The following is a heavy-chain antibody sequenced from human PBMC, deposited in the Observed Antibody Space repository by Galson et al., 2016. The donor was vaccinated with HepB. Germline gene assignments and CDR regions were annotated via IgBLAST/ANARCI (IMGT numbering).Heavy chain of an antibody. CDR2: FYYSGNT. CDR3: ARGVANPTPDY. CDR1: GGSISSSSYY. Sequence: SETLSLTCTVSGGSISSSSYYWGWIRQPPGKGLEWIGSFYYSGNTYYNPSLKNRVTISADTSKNQFSLKLSSVTAADTAIYYCARGVANPTPDYWGQGTMVTVSS. J-gene: IGHJ3*01. D-gene: IGHD4-11*01. V-gene: IGHV4-39*01.